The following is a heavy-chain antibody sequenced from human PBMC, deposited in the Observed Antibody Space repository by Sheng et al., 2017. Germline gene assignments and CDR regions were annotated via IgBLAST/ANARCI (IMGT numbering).Heavy chain of an antibody. V-gene: IGHV3-72*01. CDR1: GFTFSDHY. CDR3: ARAEADPVDYYMDV. Sequence: EVQLVESGGGLVQPGGSLRLSCAASGFTFSDHYMDWVRQAPGRGLEWVGRIRNKANRYTTEYAASVKGRFTISRDESKNSVYLQMNSLKTEDTAVYYCARAEADPVDYYMDVWGKGTTVTVSS. J-gene: IGHJ6*03. CDR2: IRNKANRYTT. D-gene: IGHD2-15*01.